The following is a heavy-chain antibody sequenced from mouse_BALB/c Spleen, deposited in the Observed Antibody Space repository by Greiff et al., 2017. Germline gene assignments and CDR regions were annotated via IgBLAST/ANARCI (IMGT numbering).Heavy chain of an antibody. CDR3: ARGGNFYAMDY. Sequence: QVTLKESGPGILQPSQTLSLTCSFSGFSLSTYGIGVGWIRQPSGKGLEWLAHIWWNDNKYYNTALKSRLTISKDTSNNQVFLKIASVDTADTATYYCARGGNFYAMDYWGQGTSVTVSS. CDR2: IWWNDNK. J-gene: IGHJ4*01. V-gene: IGHV8-11*01. D-gene: IGHD2-1*01. CDR1: GFSLSTYGIG.